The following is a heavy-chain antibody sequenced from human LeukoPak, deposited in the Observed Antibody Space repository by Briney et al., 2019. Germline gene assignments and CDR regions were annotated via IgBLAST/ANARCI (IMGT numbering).Heavy chain of an antibody. CDR1: GFXFSSYT. V-gene: IGHV3-21*01. CDR3: ARDVQIDC. Sequence: GGSLRLSCAASGFXFSSYTINWVRQAPGKGLEWVSSIRSSGSYIFYADSVKGRFTISRDNAENSLCLQMNSLRAEDTAVYYCARDVQIDCWGQGTLVTVSS. J-gene: IGHJ4*02. CDR2: IRSSGSYI.